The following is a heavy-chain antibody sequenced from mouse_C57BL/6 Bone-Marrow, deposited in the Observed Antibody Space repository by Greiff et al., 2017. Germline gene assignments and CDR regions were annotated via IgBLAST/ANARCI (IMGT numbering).Heavy chain of an antibody. CDR2: IYPTSGRT. CDR3: ARSGPLGRSFDY. J-gene: IGHJ2*01. V-gene: IGHV1-55*01. Sequence: QVQLQQPGAELVKPGASVKMSCKASGYTFTSYWITWVKQRPGQGLEWIGDIYPTSGRTNYNEKFKSKAILTVDTSSNAADMQLSSLTSEDSAVCASARSGPLGRSFDYWGQGTTLTVSS. D-gene: IGHD4-1*01. CDR1: GYTFTSYW.